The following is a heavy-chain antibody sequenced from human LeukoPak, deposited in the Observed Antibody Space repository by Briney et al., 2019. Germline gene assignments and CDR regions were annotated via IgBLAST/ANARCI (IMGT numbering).Heavy chain of an antibody. CDR2: ISGYNGDT. Sequence: ASVKVSCKASGYTFTSYGISWVRPAPGQGLEWMGWISGYNGDTDYAATLQGRVTLTTDTSTNTAYMELRSLRSDDAAVYYCARSGDGNWFDPWGQGTLVTVSS. V-gene: IGHV1-18*01. J-gene: IGHJ5*02. D-gene: IGHD4-17*01. CDR1: GYTFTSYG. CDR3: ARSGDGNWFDP.